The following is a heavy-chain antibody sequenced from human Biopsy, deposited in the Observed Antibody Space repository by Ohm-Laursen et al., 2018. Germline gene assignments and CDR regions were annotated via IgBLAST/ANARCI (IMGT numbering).Heavy chain of an antibody. V-gene: IGHV3-9*01. J-gene: IGHJ6*02. CDR2: ISWNSDDI. Sequence: RSLRLSCSASKFTFDDYAMHWVRQVPGKGLEWVSGISWNSDDIGYADSVKGRFTISRGNARNALHLQMNSLRTEDTALYYCAKDLGLNYSDRFLFYYGMDVWGRGTTVTVSS. CDR3: AKDLGLNYSDRFLFYYGMDV. D-gene: IGHD4-17*01. CDR1: KFTFDDYA.